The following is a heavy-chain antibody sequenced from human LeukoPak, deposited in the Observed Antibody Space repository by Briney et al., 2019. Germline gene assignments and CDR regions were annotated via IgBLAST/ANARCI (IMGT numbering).Heavy chain of an antibody. CDR3: ARGLDYYYYMDV. V-gene: IGHV4-39*07. CDR2: IYYSGGT. CDR1: GGSISSSTYY. Sequence: SSETLSLTCTVSGGSISSSTYYWGWIRQPPGKGLEWIGSIYYSGGTYYNPSLKSRVTISVDTSKNQFSLKLSSVTAADTAVYYCARGLDYYYYMDVWGKGTTVTVSS. J-gene: IGHJ6*03. D-gene: IGHD6-19*01.